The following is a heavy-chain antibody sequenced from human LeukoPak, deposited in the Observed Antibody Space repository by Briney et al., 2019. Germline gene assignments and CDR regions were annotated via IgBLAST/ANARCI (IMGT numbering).Heavy chain of an antibody. V-gene: IGHV3-23*01. D-gene: IGHD3-16*01. CDR1: GFTFSNCA. Sequence: PGGSLRLSCAASGFTFSNCAMNWVRQAPGKGLEWVSAISDSGGRTYYADSVKGRFTISRDNAKNTLYLQMNSLRVEDTAVYYCVCLGLGGLSLDWGQGTLVTVSS. CDR2: ISDSGGRT. CDR3: VCLGLGGLSLD. J-gene: IGHJ4*02.